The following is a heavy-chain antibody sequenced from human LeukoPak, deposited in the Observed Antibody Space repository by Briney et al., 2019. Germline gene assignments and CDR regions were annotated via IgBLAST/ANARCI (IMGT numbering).Heavy chain of an antibody. CDR2: INTGNGNT. J-gene: IGHJ4*02. V-gene: IGHV1-3*04. CDR1: GYTFTSYG. D-gene: IGHD1-26*01. CDR3: ARDKSGSNSFDY. Sequence: GASVKVSCKASGYTFTSYGIHWVRQAPGQRLEWMGWINTGNGNTEYSQKFQGRVTITADESTSTAYMELSSLRSEDTAVYYCARDKSGSNSFDYWGQGTLVTVSS.